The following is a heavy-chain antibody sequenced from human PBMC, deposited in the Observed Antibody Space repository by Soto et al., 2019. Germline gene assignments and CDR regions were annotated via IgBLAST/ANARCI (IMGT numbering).Heavy chain of an antibody. CDR3: ARPLIGNTVDL. Sequence: QAQLLQSGAEMKKPGASVKVSCKASGYTFIHYFIHWVRQAPGQGLEWIGIVHPSRGTADYAQKFQGRVTLTTDMSTRTVDMDLSSLRSEDTAVYYCARPLIGNTVDLWGQGTPVIVSS. CDR2: VHPSRGTA. V-gene: IGHV1-46*01. D-gene: IGHD2-8*02. J-gene: IGHJ3*01. CDR1: GYTFIHYF.